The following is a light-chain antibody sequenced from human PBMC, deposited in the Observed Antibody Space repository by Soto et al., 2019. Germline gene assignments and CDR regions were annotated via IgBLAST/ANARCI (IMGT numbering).Light chain of an antibody. CDR1: SSDVGGHNH. V-gene: IGLV2-11*01. Sequence: QSALTQPRSVSGSPGQSVTIYCTGTSSDVGGHNHVSWYQQHPGKAPKAIIHDVIKRPSGVPDRFYGSKSGNTASLTISGLQAEDEADYYCCSYAGTSNYVFGTGTKVTVL. CDR3: CSYAGTSNYV. CDR2: DVI. J-gene: IGLJ1*01.